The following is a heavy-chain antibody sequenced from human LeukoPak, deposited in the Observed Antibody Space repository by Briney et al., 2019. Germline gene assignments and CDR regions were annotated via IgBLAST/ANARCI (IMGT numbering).Heavy chain of an antibody. CDR2: IYYSGST. Sequence: KTSETLSLTCTVSGGSISSYYWSWIRQPPGKGLEWIGYIYYSGSTNYNPSLKSRVTISVDTSKNQFSLRLSSVTAADTAVYYCAGRNRMATIFGEAFDYWGQGTLVTVSS. CDR3: AGRNRMATIFGEAFDY. J-gene: IGHJ4*02. D-gene: IGHD5-24*01. CDR1: GGSISSYY. V-gene: IGHV4-59*01.